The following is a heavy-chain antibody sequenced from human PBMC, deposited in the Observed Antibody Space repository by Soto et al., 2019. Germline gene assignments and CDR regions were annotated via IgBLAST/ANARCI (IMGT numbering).Heavy chain of an antibody. J-gene: IGHJ4*02. CDR3: ARGLRNREQLYSRPPYFDY. CDR1: GGSFSGYY. Sequence: QVQLQQWGAGLLKPSETLSLTCAVYGGSFSGYYWSWIRQPPGKGLEWIGEINHSGSTNYNPSLMSRVTISVDTSKNQFSLKLSSVTAADTAVYYCARGLRNREQLYSRPPYFDYWGQGTLVTVSS. D-gene: IGHD6-13*01. V-gene: IGHV4-34*01. CDR2: INHSGST.